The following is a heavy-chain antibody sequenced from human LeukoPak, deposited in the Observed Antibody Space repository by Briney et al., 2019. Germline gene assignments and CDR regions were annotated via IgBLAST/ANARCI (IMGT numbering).Heavy chain of an antibody. CDR1: GYTFTGYY. CDR3: ARDNWSSYYYYMDV. D-gene: IGHD1-1*01. Sequence: ASVKVSCKASGYTFTGYYMHWVRQAPGQGLEWMGWINPNSGGTNYAQKFQGRVTMTRDTSIGTAYMELSRLRSDDAAVYYCARDNWSSYYYYMDVWGKGTTVTVSS. J-gene: IGHJ6*03. V-gene: IGHV1-2*02. CDR2: INPNSGGT.